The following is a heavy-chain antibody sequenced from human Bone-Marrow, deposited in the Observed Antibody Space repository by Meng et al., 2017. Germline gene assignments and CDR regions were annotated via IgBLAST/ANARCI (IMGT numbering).Heavy chain of an antibody. CDR3: AKGLYIAAAGRTLYYYYGMDV. J-gene: IGHJ6*02. CDR2: LSWNSGSI. Sequence: SLKISCTTSGFTFDDYAMHWVRQAPGKGLEWVSGLSWNSGSIAYADSVKGRFTISRDNAKNSLYLQMNSLRAEDTAVYYCAKGLYIAAAGRTLYYYYGMDVWGQGTLVTVSS. D-gene: IGHD6-13*01. V-gene: IGHV3-9*01. CDR1: GFTFDDYA.